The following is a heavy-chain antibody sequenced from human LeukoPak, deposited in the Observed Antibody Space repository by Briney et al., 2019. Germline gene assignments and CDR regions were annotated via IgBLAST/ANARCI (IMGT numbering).Heavy chain of an antibody. CDR3: ARDKSVAVAGTRFYYYYGMDV. CDR1: GLPFGFYA. J-gene: IGHJ6*02. CDR2: IRGSGDTT. Sequence: GGSLRLSCAVSGLPFGFYAMTWVRQAPGKGLEWVSTIRGSGDTTYHADSVKGRLSISRDNSKSTLYLQMSSLRAEDTAVYYCARDKSVAVAGTRFYYYYGMDVWGQGTTVTVSS. V-gene: IGHV3-23*01. D-gene: IGHD6-19*01.